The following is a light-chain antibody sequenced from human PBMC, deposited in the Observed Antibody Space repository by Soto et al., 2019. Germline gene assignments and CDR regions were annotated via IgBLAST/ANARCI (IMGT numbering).Light chain of an antibody. CDR1: SRDVGTYNL. CDR2: EGN. Sequence: QSALTQPASVSGSRGQSITISCTGTSRDVGTYNLVSWYQQLPGKAPKLMIYEGNKRPSGVSNRFSGSKSGNTASLTISGLQVEDEAHYYCCSYTGTNTVVFGGGTQLTVL. V-gene: IGLV2-23*01. J-gene: IGLJ2*01. CDR3: CSYTGTNTVV.